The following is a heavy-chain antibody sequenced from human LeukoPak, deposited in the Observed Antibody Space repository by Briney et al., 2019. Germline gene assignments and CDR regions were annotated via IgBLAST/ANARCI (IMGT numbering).Heavy chain of an antibody. V-gene: IGHV1-2*02. CDR2: INPNSGGT. D-gene: IGHD2-15*01. Sequence: GASVKVSCKASGYTFTGYYMHWVRQAPGQGLEWMGWINPNSGGTNYAQKFQGRVTMTRDTSISTAYMELSRLRSDDTAVYYCAREGGGYCSGGSCYSGNWFDPWGQGTLVTVSS. CDR1: GYTFTGYY. J-gene: IGHJ5*02. CDR3: AREGGGYCSGGSCYSGNWFDP.